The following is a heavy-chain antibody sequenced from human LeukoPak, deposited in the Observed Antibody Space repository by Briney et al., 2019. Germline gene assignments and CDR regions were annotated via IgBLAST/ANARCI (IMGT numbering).Heavy chain of an antibody. CDR1: GYSISGGYY. V-gene: IGHV4-38-2*01. CDR2: IYHSGST. Sequence: SETLSLTCAVSGYSISGGYYWGWIRQPPGKGLEWIATIYHSGSTYYNPSLKSRVTISVDTSKNQFSLTLSSVTAADTAVYYCVTKKGGYSYGLAYWGQGTLVTVSS. D-gene: IGHD5-18*01. CDR3: VTKKGGYSYGLAY. J-gene: IGHJ4*02.